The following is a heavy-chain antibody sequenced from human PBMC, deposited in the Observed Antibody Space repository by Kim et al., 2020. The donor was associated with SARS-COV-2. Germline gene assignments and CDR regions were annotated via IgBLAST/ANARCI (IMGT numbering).Heavy chain of an antibody. CDR3: VRGGVSWDLDY. J-gene: IGHJ4*02. Sequence: ASVKVSCKASGFTFSAYFLHWVRQAPGQGPEWMGRVDTYSHDVKYALGLRGRITITADTAIDTGYMELTSLRSDDTAVYYCVRGGVSWDLDYWGQGTLVSVSS. CDR1: GFTFSAYF. V-gene: IGHV1-2*06. D-gene: IGHD2-21*01. CDR2: VDTYSHDV.